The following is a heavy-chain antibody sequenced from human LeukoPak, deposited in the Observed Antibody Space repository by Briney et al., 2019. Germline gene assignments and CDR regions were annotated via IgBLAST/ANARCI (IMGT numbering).Heavy chain of an antibody. CDR2: IYHSGST. V-gene: IGHV4-4*02. J-gene: IGHJ4*02. CDR1: GGSISSSNW. Sequence: PSGTLSLTCAVSGGSISSSNWWSWVRQPPGKGLEWIGEIYHSGSTNYNPSLKSRVSMSIDKSKNIFSLNLTSVTAADTAVYYCARGYCTGGNCYSFGYWGQGTLVIVSS. CDR3: ARGYCTGGNCYSFGY. D-gene: IGHD2-8*02.